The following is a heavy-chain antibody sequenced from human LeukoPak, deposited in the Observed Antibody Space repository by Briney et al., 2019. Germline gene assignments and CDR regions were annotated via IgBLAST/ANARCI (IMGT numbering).Heavy chain of an antibody. J-gene: IGHJ3*02. D-gene: IGHD3-22*01. CDR2: IYYSGST. CDR3: ARGGQDSSGYSEDAFDI. CDR1: GGSISSYY. Sequence: PSETLSLTCTVSGGSISSYYWSWIRQPPGKGLEWIGYIYYSGSTNYNPSLKSRVTISVDTSKNQFSLKLSSVTAADTAVYYCARGGQDSSGYSEDAFDIWGQGTMVTVSS. V-gene: IGHV4-59*01.